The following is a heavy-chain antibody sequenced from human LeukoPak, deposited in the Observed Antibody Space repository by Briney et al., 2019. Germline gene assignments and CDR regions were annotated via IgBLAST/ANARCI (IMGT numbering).Heavy chain of an antibody. CDR1: GGSISNNNYY. Sequence: PPETLSLTCTVSGGSISNNNYYWAWIRQPPGKGLECIGSIYYSGSPYYNPSLKSRVTISVDTSKNQFSLRLSSVTAADTAVYYCATWRTAKTGFDYWGQGTLVTVSS. J-gene: IGHJ4*02. V-gene: IGHV4-39*01. CDR2: IYYSGSP. CDR3: ATWRTAKTGFDY. D-gene: IGHD1-1*01.